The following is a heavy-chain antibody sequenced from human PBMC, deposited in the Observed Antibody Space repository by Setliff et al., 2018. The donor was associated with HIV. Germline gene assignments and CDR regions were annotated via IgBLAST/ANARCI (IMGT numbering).Heavy chain of an antibody. CDR2: IFYSGST. D-gene: IGHD5-12*01. CDR3: ARGRGGDGYNFSDY. V-gene: IGHV4-61*01. Sequence: KPSETLSLTCTVSGGSVSTGNYYWNWIRLPPGKGLEWIGYIFYSGSTNYNPSLKSRLTMSVETSKNQFSLRLSSVTAADTAVYYCARGRGGDGYNFSDYWGQGTRVTVSS. J-gene: IGHJ4*02. CDR1: GGSVSTGNYY.